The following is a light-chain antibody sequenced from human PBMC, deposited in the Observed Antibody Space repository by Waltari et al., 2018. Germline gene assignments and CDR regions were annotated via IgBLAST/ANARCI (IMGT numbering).Light chain of an antibody. Sequence: QSALTQPPSVSKSLRQSVTISCTGTGSDVGGQTGVYLYHFQSGKSPRLLIFDVNQRPSGVSARFSGSRSGNTASLTISGLQPEDEADYFCCAYRRGTTFLFGGGTRLTVL. J-gene: IGLJ2*01. CDR1: GSDVGGQTG. V-gene: IGLV2-11*01. CDR3: CAYRRGTTFL. CDR2: DVN.